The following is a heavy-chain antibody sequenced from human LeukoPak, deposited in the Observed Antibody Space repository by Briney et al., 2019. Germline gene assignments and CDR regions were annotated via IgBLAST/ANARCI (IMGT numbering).Heavy chain of an antibody. D-gene: IGHD6-19*01. V-gene: IGHV1-69*13. CDR3: ARAESAVAGDRYFDY. Sequence: SVKVSCKASGGTFSSYAISWVRQAPGQGLEWMGGIIPIFGTANYAQKFQGRVTITADESTSTAYMELSSLRSEDTAVYYCARAESAVAGDRYFDYWGQGTLVTVSS. CDR2: IIPIFGTA. J-gene: IGHJ4*02. CDR1: GGTFSSYA.